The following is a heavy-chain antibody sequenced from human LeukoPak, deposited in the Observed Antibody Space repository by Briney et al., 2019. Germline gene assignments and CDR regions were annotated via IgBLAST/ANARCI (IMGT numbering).Heavy chain of an antibody. D-gene: IGHD6-13*01. J-gene: IGHJ4*02. V-gene: IGHV3-23*01. Sequence: GGSLRLSCAASGFTFSNYAMSWVRQPPGKGLEWVSTISGGGDATYYADSVKGRFTISRDNSKNTLYLQMNSLRAEDTAAYYCAKGRNGGSLAVFSDYWGQGTLVTVSS. CDR2: ISGGGDAT. CDR3: AKGRNGGSLAVFSDY. CDR1: GFTFSNYA.